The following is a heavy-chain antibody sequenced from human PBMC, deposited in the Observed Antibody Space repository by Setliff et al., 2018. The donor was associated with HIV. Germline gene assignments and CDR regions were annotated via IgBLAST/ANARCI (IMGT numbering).Heavy chain of an antibody. Sequence: SETLSLTCTVSGGSISSSSYYWGWIRQPPGKGLEWIGSIYYSGSTYYNPSLKSRVTISVDTSKNQFSLKLSSVTAADTAVYYCARSVPRYCSGGSCYLPLFDYWGQGTLVTVS. CDR2: IYYSGST. CDR1: GGSISSSSYY. V-gene: IGHV4-39*01. J-gene: IGHJ4*02. CDR3: ARSVPRYCSGGSCYLPLFDY. D-gene: IGHD2-15*01.